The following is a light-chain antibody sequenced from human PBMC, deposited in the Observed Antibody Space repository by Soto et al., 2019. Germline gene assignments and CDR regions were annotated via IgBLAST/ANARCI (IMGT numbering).Light chain of an antibody. CDR3: QQYNNWPPT. CDR2: GAS. CDR1: QSVSSN. Sequence: EIVMTQSPATLSVSPGERATLSCRASQSVSSNLAWYQQKPGQAPRLLIYGASTRATGIPARFSGSGSGTEFTLTTSRLQSEDFAVHYCQQYNNWPPTFGQGTKVEIK. J-gene: IGKJ1*01. V-gene: IGKV3-15*01.